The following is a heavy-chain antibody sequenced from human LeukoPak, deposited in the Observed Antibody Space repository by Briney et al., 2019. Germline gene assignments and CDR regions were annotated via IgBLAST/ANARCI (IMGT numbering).Heavy chain of an antibody. J-gene: IGHJ6*04. D-gene: IGHD3-10*01. CDR1: GYSISSGYY. V-gene: IGHV4-38-2*02. CDR3: AREDMVRGVIIYYYGMDV. CDR2: IYHSGST. Sequence: SETLSLNCAVSGYSISSGYYWGWIRQPPGKGLEWIGSIYHSGSTYYNPSLKSRVTISVDTSKNQFSLKLSSVTAADTAVYYCAREDMVRGVIIYYYGMDVWGKGTTVTVSS.